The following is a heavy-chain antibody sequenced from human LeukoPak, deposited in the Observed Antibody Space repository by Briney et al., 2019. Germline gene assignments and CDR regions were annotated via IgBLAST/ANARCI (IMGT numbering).Heavy chain of an antibody. Sequence: GGSLRLSCAASGFTVSSNYMTWVRQAPGKGLEWVSVIYSGGSTYYADSVKGRLTISRDNSKNTLYLQMNSLRAEDTAVYYCARVYSGRRYFDYWGQGALVTVSS. CDR1: GFTVSSNY. CDR3: ARVYSGRRYFDY. D-gene: IGHD4-11*01. CDR2: IYSGGST. V-gene: IGHV3-53*01. J-gene: IGHJ4*02.